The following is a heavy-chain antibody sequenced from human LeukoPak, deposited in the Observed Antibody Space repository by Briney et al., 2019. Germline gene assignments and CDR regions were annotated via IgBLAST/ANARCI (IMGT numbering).Heavy chain of an antibody. D-gene: IGHD4-17*01. CDR3: ARGYGIV. CDR2: IYPEDSDI. Sequence: PGEALKISCEGSGYSFYTYWIGWVRRMPGKGLEWMGMIYPEDSDIRYNPSFQGQVTISADKSINTAYLQWSSLKASDTAMYYCARGYGIVWGQGTMVTVSS. CDR1: GYSFYTYW. J-gene: IGHJ3*01. V-gene: IGHV5-51*01.